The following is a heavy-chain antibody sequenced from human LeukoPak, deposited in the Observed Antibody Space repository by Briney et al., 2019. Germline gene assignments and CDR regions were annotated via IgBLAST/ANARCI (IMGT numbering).Heavy chain of an antibody. CDR3: ARAYRIAVARPFDY. J-gene: IGHJ4*02. CDR1: GGSISSGGYY. V-gene: IGHV4-31*03. D-gene: IGHD6-19*01. Sequence: SETLSLTCTVSGGSISSGGYYWSWIRQHPGKGLKWIGCIYYSGSTYYNPSLKSRVTISVDTSKNQFSLKLSSVTAADTAVYYCARAYRIAVARPFDYWGQGTLVTVSS. CDR2: IYYSGST.